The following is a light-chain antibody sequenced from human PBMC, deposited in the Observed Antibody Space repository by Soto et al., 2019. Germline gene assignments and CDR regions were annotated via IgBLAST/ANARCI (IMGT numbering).Light chain of an antibody. V-gene: IGKV3-15*01. CDR2: YAS. Sequence: EVVMTQSPATLSVSPGERVTLSCRASESVHRNLAWYHQKPGQGPSLLIYYASTKATGVPDRFTGSGSGTEYSLTIGSLQSEDFVAYHYQHYYNWAPTFGPGTKVEIK. CDR1: ESVHRN. J-gene: IGKJ1*01. CDR3: QHYYNWAPT.